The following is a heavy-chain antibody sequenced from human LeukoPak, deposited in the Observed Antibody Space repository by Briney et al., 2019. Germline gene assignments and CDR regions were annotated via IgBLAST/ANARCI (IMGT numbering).Heavy chain of an antibody. J-gene: IGHJ6*03. V-gene: IGHV1-2*02. CDR1: GYTFSGYY. CDR3: ARPRSNYYYMDV. CDR2: INPNSGGT. Sequence: ASVTVSCKASGYTFSGYYMHWVRQAPGQGLEWMGWINPNSGGTNYAQKFQGRVTMTRDTSISTAYMELSRLRSDDTAVYYCARPRSNYYYMDVWGKGTTVTVSS.